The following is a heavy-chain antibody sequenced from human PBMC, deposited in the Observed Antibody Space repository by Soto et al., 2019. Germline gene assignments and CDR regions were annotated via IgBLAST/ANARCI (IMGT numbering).Heavy chain of an antibody. V-gene: IGHV1-3*01. CDR1: GYTFTSYA. Sequence: ASVNVSCKASGYTFTSYAMHWVRQAPGQRLEWMGWINAGNGNTKYSQKFQGRVTITRDTSASTAYMELSSLRSEDTAVYYCARVAYDSSGYYSWGQGTLVTVSS. CDR3: ARVAYDSSGYYS. J-gene: IGHJ4*02. CDR2: INAGNGNT. D-gene: IGHD3-22*01.